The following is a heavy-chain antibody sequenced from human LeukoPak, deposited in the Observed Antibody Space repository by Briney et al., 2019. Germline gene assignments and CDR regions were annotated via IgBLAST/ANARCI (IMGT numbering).Heavy chain of an antibody. CDR1: GFTFTSSA. CDR2: IVVGSGNT. D-gene: IGHD5-18*01. CDR3: AADSTVWTAMVQFDY. J-gene: IGHJ4*02. V-gene: IGHV1-58*01. Sequence: GASVKVSCKASGFTFTSSAVQWVRQARGQRLEWIGWIVVGSGNTNYAQKFQERVTITRDMSTSTAYMGLSSLRSEDTAVYYCAADSTVWTAMVQFDYWGQGTLVTVSS.